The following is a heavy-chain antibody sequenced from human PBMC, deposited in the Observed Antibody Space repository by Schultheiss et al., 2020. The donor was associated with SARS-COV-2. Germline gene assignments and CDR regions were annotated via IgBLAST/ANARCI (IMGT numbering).Heavy chain of an antibody. V-gene: IGHV4-59*01. D-gene: IGHD5-24*01. Sequence: SQTLSLTCYVSGGSISSYYWSWIRQPPGKGLEWIGYIYYSGSTNYNPSLKSRVTISVDTSKNQFSLKLSSVTAADTAVYYCASVEMATITHNYWGHGTLVTVSS. CDR3: ASVEMATITHNY. CDR1: GGSISSYY. CDR2: IYYSGST. J-gene: IGHJ4*01.